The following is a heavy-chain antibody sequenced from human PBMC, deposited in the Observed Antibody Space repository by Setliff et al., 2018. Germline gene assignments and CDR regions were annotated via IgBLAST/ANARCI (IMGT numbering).Heavy chain of an antibody. CDR3: VGRDFSGGDS. CDR1: GDPISNSDYY. J-gene: IGHJ5*01. Sequence: SETLSLTCIVAGDPISNSDYYWGWIRQPPGKGLGWIGRVSNTGTTNYNPSLKSRVTISITADTSDKSFSLNLFSVTAADTAVYYCVGRDFSGGDSWGHGTLVTSPQ. CDR2: VSNTGTT. D-gene: IGHD6-25*01. V-gene: IGHV4-39*02.